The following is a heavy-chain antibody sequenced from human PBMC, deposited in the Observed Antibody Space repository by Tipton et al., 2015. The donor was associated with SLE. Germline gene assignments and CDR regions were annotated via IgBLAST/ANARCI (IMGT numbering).Heavy chain of an antibody. J-gene: IGHJ5*01. V-gene: IGHV3-74*01. CDR1: GFDFNYYW. CDR3: AREAMTYDS. D-gene: IGHD2-21*02. Sequence: SLRLSCTASGFDFNYYWMHWVRQVPGKGLLWVSHINSGGTTTTYADSVKGRFTISRDNTKNTLCPHMNSLRAEDTAVYYCAREAMTYDSWGQGTLVTVSS. CDR2: INSGGTTT.